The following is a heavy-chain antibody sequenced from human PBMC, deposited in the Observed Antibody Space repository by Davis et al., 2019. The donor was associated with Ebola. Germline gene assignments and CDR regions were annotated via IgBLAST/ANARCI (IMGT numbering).Heavy chain of an antibody. CDR2: ISSGGGST. V-gene: IGHV3-23*01. CDR1: GFIFHTYA. J-gene: IGHJ4*02. CDR3: AKRPLINWGYHFFDY. Sequence: GGSLRLSCAASGFIFHTYAMSWVRQAPGKGLEWVSTISSGGGSTYYADSVKGRFTISRDNSGNTLYLQMNSLRAEDTAVYYCAKRPLINWGYHFFDYWGQGTLVTVFS. D-gene: IGHD7-27*01.